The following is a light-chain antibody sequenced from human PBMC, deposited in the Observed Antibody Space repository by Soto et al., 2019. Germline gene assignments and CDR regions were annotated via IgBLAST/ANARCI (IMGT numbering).Light chain of an antibody. CDR3: QQYDSSPPAYT. Sequence: IVLTQSPGTLSLSPGERATLSCRASQSVSSSYLAWYQQKPGQAPRLLIYGASSRATGIPDRFSGSGSGTDFTLTISRLEPEDFAVYYCQQYDSSPPAYTFGQGTKLEIK. CDR1: QSVSSSY. CDR2: GAS. V-gene: IGKV3-20*01. J-gene: IGKJ2*01.